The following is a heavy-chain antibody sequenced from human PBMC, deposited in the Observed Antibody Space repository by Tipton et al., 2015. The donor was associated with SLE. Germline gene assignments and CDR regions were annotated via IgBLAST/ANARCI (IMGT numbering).Heavy chain of an antibody. J-gene: IGHJ4*02. CDR1: GFTFSDHY. Sequence: SLRLSCAASGFTFSDHYMDWVRQAPGKGLEWVGRTRNKANSYTTEYAASVKGRFTISRDDSKNSLYLQMNSLKTEDTAVYYCARGGVSYYGSGSYLDYWGQGTLVTVSS. CDR3: ARGGVSYYGSGSYLDY. CDR2: TRNKANSYTT. V-gene: IGHV3-72*01. D-gene: IGHD3-10*01.